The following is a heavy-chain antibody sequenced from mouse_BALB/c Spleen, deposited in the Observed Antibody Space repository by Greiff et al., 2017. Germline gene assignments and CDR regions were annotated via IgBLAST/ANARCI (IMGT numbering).Heavy chain of an antibody. CDR1: GYNFTDYY. CDR3: YARGFMITGTWFDY. J-gene: IGHJ3*01. Sequence: VQLQQSGAELVRSGASVKLSCTASGYNFTDYYMHWVKQRPEQGLEWIGWIDPDNGDTDYAPKFQGKATMTADTSSNTAYLQLSSLTSEDTAVYDGYARGFMITGTWFDYWGQGTMLTVSA. D-gene: IGHD2-4*01. CDR2: IDPDNGDT. V-gene: IGHV14-4*02.